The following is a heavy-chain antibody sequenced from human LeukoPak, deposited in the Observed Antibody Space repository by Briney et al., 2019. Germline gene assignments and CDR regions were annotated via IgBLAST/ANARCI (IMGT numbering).Heavy chain of an antibody. CDR2: IYYSGST. J-gene: IGHJ5*02. D-gene: IGHD3-10*02. CDR3: ARDMFNLAGSLDP. CDR1: GGSISSGGYY. V-gene: IGHV4-31*03. Sequence: PSQTLSLTCTVSGGSISSGGYYWSWIRQHPGKGLEWIGYIYYSGSTYYNPSLKSRVTISVDTSKNQFSLKLSSVTAADTAVYYCARDMFNLAGSLDPWGQGTLVTVSS.